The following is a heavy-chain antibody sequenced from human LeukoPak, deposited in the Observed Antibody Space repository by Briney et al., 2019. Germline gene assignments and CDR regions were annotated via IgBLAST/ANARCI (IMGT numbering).Heavy chain of an antibody. V-gene: IGHV1-69*13. CDR1: GGTFSSHA. CDR2: IIPIFGTA. J-gene: IGHJ3*02. D-gene: IGHD2-2*01. Sequence: SVKVSCKASGGTFSSHAISWVRQAPGQGLERMGGIIPIFGTANYAQKFQGRVTITADEYTSTAYMELNSLRAEDTAVYYCATYCSSTSCPTPPDAFDIWGQGTMVTVSS. CDR3: ATYCSSTSCPTPPDAFDI.